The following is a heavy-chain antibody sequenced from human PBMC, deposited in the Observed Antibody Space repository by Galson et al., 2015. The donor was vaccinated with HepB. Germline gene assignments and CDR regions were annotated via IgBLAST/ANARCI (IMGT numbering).Heavy chain of an antibody. Sequence: SVKVSCKASGFTFTSSAMQWVRQARGQRLEWIGWIVVGSGNTNYAQKFQERVTITRDMSTSTAYMELSSLRSEDTAVYYCAGGIAVAGRPYYYYGMDVWGQGTTVTVSS. CDR1: GFTFTSSA. CDR2: IVVGSGNT. V-gene: IGHV1-58*02. CDR3: AGGIAVAGRPYYYYGMDV. J-gene: IGHJ6*02. D-gene: IGHD6-19*01.